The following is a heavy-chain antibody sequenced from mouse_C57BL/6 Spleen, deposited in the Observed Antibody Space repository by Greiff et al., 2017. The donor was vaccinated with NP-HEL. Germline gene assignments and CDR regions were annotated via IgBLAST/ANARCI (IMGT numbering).Heavy chain of an antibody. V-gene: IGHV1-19*01. CDR1: GYTFTDYY. Sequence: VQLQQSGPVLVKPGASVKMSCKASGYTFTDYYMNWVKQSHGKSLEWIGVINPYNGGTSYNQTFKGKATLTVDKSSSTAYMELNSLTSEDSAVYYCARSHYYGSSYDYAMDDWGQGTSVTVSS. J-gene: IGHJ4*01. CDR2: INPYNGGT. D-gene: IGHD1-1*01. CDR3: ARSHYYGSSYDYAMDD.